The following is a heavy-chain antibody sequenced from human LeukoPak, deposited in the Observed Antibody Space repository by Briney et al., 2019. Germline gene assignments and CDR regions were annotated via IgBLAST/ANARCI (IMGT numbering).Heavy chain of an antibody. CDR1: GFPFSSYG. V-gene: IGHV3-23*01. Sequence: GGSLTLSCAASGFPFSSYGMRWVRQAPGKGLEWVSAISGGGDSTYYTDSVKGRFTISRDNSKNTVYLQMNSLRAEDTAVYYCAKVAGYFENWGQGTLVTVSS. J-gene: IGHJ4*02. CDR3: AKVAGYFEN. CDR2: ISGGGDST.